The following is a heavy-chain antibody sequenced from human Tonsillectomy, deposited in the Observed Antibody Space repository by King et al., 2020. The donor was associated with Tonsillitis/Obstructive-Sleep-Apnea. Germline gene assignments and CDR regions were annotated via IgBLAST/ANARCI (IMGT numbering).Heavy chain of an antibody. D-gene: IGHD3-16*02. CDR2: INHSGTT. J-gene: IGHJ4*02. Sequence: VQLQQWGAGLLKPSETLSLTCAVYGGSFSGDYWNWIRQPPGKGLEWIGEINHSGTTNYNPSLKSRVTISVDKSTNQFSLKLSSVTAADTTVYYCARARSSGDYIWGSYRILDYWGQGTLVTVSS. CDR1: GGSFSGDY. V-gene: IGHV4-34*01. CDR3: ARARSSGDYIWGSYRILDY.